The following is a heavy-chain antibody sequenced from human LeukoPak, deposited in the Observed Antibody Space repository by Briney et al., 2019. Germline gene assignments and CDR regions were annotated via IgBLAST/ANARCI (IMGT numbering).Heavy chain of an antibody. Sequence: SVKVSCKASGYTFTSYYMHWVRQAPGQGLEWMGGIIPIFGTANYAQKFQGRVTITADESTSTAYMELSSLRSEDTAVYYCASGIHYYDSSGKIDYWGQGTLVTVSS. CDR1: GYTFTSYY. CDR2: IIPIFGTA. CDR3: ASGIHYYDSSGKIDY. V-gene: IGHV1-69*13. J-gene: IGHJ4*02. D-gene: IGHD3-22*01.